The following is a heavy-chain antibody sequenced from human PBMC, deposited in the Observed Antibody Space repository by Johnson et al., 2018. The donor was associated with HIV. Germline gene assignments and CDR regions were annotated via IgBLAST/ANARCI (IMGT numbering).Heavy chain of an antibody. Sequence: VQLVESGGGLVQPGGSLRLSCVASGFTFSNYDMHWVRQATGKGLEWVSVIGAAGDTYYPGAVKGRFNISRANAKNTLFLQMNSLRAEDTAVYSCARDLRFNRTVQGRVIISGAFDMWGQGTVVHVSS. CDR3: ARDLRFNRTVQGRVIISGAFDM. CDR1: GFTFSNYD. D-gene: IGHD3-10*01. CDR2: IGAAGDT. J-gene: IGHJ3*02. V-gene: IGHV3-13*01.